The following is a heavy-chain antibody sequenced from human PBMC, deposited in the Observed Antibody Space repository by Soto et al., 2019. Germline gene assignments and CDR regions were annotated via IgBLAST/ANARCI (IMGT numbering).Heavy chain of an antibody. Sequence: QVQLQESGPGQVKPSQTLSLTCTVSGGSINSGDYYWSWIRQPPGKGLEWIGYIYYSGSTYYNPPLRSPVTISIDTSKNLFFLNLTSVTAADTAVYFCARIGLTSALLWGQGTLVTVSS. CDR2: IYYSGST. D-gene: IGHD4-17*01. V-gene: IGHV4-30-4*01. CDR1: GGSINSGDYY. J-gene: IGHJ4*02. CDR3: ARIGLTSALL.